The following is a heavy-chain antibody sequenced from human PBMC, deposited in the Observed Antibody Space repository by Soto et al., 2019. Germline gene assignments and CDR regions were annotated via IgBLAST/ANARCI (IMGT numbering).Heavy chain of an antibody. CDR3: ARGVVSGIVGIFGSPLDI. J-gene: IGHJ3*02. CDR2: IGYDGNNK. CDR1: GFSFTTYG. D-gene: IGHD2-21*01. Sequence: QVQLVESGGGWVQPGRSLRLSCEATGFSFTTYGMHWVRQAPGKGLEWVAVIGYDGNNKYYADSVEGRVTISRDNSKNTVYLQMKSLRGDDTAVYYCARGVVSGIVGIFGSPLDIWGQGTVVTVSS. V-gene: IGHV3-33*01.